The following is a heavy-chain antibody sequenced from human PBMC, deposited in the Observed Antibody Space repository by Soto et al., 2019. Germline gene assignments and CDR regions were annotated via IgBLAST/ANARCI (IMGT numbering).Heavy chain of an antibody. CDR1: GYTFTSYA. D-gene: IGHD5-18*01. CDR3: ARGLNGYLHYFDY. V-gene: IGHV1-3*01. CDR2: INAGNGNT. Sequence: GASVKVSCKASGYTFTSYAMHWVRQAPGQRLEWMGWINAGNGNTKYSQKFQGRVTITRDTSASTAYMKLSSLRSEDTAVYYCARGLNGYLHYFDYWGQGTLVTVSS. J-gene: IGHJ4*02.